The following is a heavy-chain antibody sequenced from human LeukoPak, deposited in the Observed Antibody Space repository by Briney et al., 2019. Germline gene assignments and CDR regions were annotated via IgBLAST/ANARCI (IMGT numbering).Heavy chain of an antibody. J-gene: IGHJ6*02. CDR1: GGSISSGGYY. CDR3: ARGSGYSSSWNYYYGLDV. V-gene: IGHV4-61*03. D-gene: IGHD6-13*01. CDR2: IYYSGST. Sequence: SETLSLTCTVSGGSISSGGYYWSWIRQHPGKGLEWIGYIYYSGSTDSNPSLKSRVTISVDTSKNHFSLNLTSVTAADTAVYYCARGSGYSSSWNYYYGLDVWGQGTTVTVSS.